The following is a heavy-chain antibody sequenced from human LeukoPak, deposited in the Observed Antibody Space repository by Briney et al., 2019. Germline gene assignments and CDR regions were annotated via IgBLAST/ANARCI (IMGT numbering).Heavy chain of an antibody. J-gene: IGHJ4*02. CDR2: IYYVGST. V-gene: IGHV4-59*01. Sequence: SETLSLTCTVSGGSLSSYYSSWIRQPPGKGLECIGYIYYVGSTNYNPSLTSRVPLPVAASKNQFSLKLSSVTAADTAVYYFARGGDLFDYWGQGTLVSVST. CDR3: ARGGDLFDY. D-gene: IGHD2-21*02. CDR1: GGSLSSYY.